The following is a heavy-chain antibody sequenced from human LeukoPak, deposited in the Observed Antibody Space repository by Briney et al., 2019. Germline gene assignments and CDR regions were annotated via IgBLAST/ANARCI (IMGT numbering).Heavy chain of an antibody. CDR1: GGSISSYY. Sequence: PSETLSLTCTVSGGSISSYYWSWIRQPPGKGLEWIGSIYYSGSTYYNPSLKSRVTVSVDTSKNQFSLKLSSVTAADTAVYYCARPKVGTTVGAFDIWGQGTMVTVSS. D-gene: IGHD1-26*01. CDR2: IYYSGST. CDR3: ARPKVGTTVGAFDI. V-gene: IGHV4-59*04. J-gene: IGHJ3*02.